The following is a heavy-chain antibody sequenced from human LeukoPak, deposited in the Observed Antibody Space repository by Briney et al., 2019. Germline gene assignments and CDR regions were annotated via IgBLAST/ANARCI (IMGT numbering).Heavy chain of an antibody. CDR3: ARGGITTIRYDY. D-gene: IGHD3-10*01. CDR2: ISPDSGYI. J-gene: IGHJ4*02. Sequence: GESLRLSCAASGFTFTTYSMNWVRQAPGKGLEWVSSISPDSGYIYYADSVKGRFTISRDNAKNSLYLQMNSLRAEDTAVYYCARGGITTIRYDYWGQGTLVTVSS. V-gene: IGHV3-21*01. CDR1: GFTFTTYS.